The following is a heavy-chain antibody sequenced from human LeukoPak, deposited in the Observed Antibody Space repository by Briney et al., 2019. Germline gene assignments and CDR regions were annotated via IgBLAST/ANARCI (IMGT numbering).Heavy chain of an antibody. D-gene: IGHD5-12*01. CDR1: GFTFSGYG. J-gene: IGHJ4*02. Sequence: GGSLRLSCAASGFTFSGYGMHWVRQAPGKGLEWLAVISYDGNNKYYADSVRGRFTISRDNSKNTLYLQMNSLRPEDTAVYYCAKSVASDACWGQGTLVTVSS. CDR2: ISYDGNNK. V-gene: IGHV3-30*18. CDR3: AKSVASDAC.